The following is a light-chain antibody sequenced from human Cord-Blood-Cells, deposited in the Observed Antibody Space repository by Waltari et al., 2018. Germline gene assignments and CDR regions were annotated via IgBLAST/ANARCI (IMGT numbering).Light chain of an antibody. CDR2: DVS. V-gene: IGKV1-5*01. Sequence: DIQMTQSPSTLSASVGDRVTITCRASQSISSWLAWYQQKPGKAPKLLICDVSSLESGVPSRFSGSGSGTEFTLTISSLQPDDFATYYCQQYNSYSWTFGQGTKVEIK. J-gene: IGKJ1*01. CDR1: QSISSW. CDR3: QQYNSYSWT.